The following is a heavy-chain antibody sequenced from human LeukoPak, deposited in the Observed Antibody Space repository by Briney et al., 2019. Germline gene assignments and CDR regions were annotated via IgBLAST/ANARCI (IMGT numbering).Heavy chain of an antibody. V-gene: IGHV4-39*07. J-gene: IGHJ6*03. CDR3: ARDETYSSDWQSNHYYYYMDV. CDR1: GDSTSRSNYY. D-gene: IGHD6-19*01. Sequence: PSETLSLTCTVSGDSTSRSNYYWGWIRQPPGKGLEWIGSIYQSGSTHYNPSLKSRVTISVDTPKNQFSLKLTSVTAADTAVYYCARDETYSSDWQSNHYYYYMDVWGKGTTVTVSS. CDR2: IYQSGST.